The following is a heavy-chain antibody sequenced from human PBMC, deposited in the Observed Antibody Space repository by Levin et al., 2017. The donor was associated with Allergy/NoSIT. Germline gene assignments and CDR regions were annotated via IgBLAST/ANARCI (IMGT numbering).Heavy chain of an antibody. Sequence: TLSLTCTFSGFSLRSAGVGVGWIRQPPGKAPEWLALIFWDDDKRYRPSLKRRLTIAKDTSKNQVVLTMTDMDPVDTATYYCTHTRDSTGWYLAAFDLWGQGTMVTVSS. D-gene: IGHD6-19*01. J-gene: IGHJ3*01. CDR1: GFSLRSAGVG. CDR3: THTRDSTGWYLAAFDL. CDR2: IFWDDDK. V-gene: IGHV2-5*02.